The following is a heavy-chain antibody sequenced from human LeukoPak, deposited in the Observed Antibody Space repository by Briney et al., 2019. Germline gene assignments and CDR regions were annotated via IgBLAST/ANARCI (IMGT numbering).Heavy chain of an antibody. Sequence: ASVKVSCKASGYTFTSYYMHWVRQAPGQGLEWMGIINPSGGSTSYAQKFQGRVTMTRDMSTSTVYMELSSLRSEDTAVYYCARGGSGSYYWAYFDYWGQGTLVTVSS. CDR3: ARGGSGSYYWAYFDY. J-gene: IGHJ4*02. D-gene: IGHD1-26*01. CDR2: INPSGGST. CDR1: GYTFTSYY. V-gene: IGHV1-46*01.